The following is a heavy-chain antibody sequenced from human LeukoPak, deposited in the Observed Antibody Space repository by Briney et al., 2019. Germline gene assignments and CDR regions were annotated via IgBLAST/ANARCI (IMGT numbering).Heavy chain of an antibody. CDR3: AKGWFDP. CDR2: IYYSGST. CDR1: GDSISSYY. J-gene: IGHJ5*02. V-gene: IGHV4-59*01. Sequence: SETLSLTCTVSGDSISSYYWSWIRQPPGEGPEWVGYIYYSGSTNYNPSLKSRVTISVDTSKNQFSLRLSSVTAADTAVYYCAKGWFDPWGQGTLVTVSS.